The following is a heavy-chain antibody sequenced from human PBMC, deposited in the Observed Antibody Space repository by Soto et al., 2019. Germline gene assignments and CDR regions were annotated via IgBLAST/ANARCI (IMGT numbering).Heavy chain of an antibody. Sequence: SETLSLTCTVSGGSISSGGYYWSWIRQHPGKGLEWIGYIYYSGSTYYNPSLKSRVTISVDTSKNQFSLKLSSVTAADTAVYYCAREWGGWFDPCGHGTLVTVSS. CDR1: GGSISSGGYY. CDR3: AREWGGWFDP. CDR2: IYYSGST. D-gene: IGHD3-16*01. J-gene: IGHJ5*02. V-gene: IGHV4-31*03.